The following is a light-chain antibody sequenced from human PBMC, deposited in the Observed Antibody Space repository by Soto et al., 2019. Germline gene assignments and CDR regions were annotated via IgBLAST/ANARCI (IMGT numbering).Light chain of an antibody. J-gene: IGKJ1*01. V-gene: IGKV3-15*01. CDR2: GAS. Sequence: EIVMTQSPATLSVSPGERATLSFMASQSVSSSLAWYQQKPGQAPRLLIYGASTRATGIPARFSGSGSGTEFTLTISSLQSEDFTVYYCQQYNKWPLTFGQGTKVDIK. CDR1: QSVSSS. CDR3: QQYNKWPLT.